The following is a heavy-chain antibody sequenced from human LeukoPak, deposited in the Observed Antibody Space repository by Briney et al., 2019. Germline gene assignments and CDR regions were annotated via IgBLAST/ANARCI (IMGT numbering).Heavy chain of an antibody. V-gene: IGHV4-39*01. Sequence: PSETLSLTCTVSGGSISSSSYYWGWIRQPPGKGLEWIGSIYYSGSTYYNPSLKSRVTLSVDTSKNQFSLKLSSVTAADTAVYYCARQGLWFGELFGWFDPWGQGTLVTVSS. CDR2: IYYSGST. CDR3: ARQGLWFGELFGWFDP. CDR1: GGSISSSSYY. J-gene: IGHJ5*02. D-gene: IGHD3-10*01.